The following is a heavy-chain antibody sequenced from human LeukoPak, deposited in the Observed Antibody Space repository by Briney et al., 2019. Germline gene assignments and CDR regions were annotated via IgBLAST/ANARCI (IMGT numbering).Heavy chain of an antibody. Sequence: GFTXXXYSMNWVRQAPGKGLEWVSSISSSSSYIYYADSVKGRFTISRDNAKNSLYLQMNSLRAEDTAVYYCANRAVAGPIDYWGQGTLVTVSS. CDR1: GFTXXXYS. D-gene: IGHD6-19*01. CDR3: ANRAVAGPIDY. CDR2: ISSSSSYI. J-gene: IGHJ4*02. V-gene: IGHV3-21*01.